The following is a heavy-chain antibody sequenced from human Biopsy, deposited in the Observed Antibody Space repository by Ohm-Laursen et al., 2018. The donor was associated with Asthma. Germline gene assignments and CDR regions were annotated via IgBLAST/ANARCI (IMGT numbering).Heavy chain of an antibody. Sequence: GASVKVSCKASGGTFSSYSVSWVRQAPGQGLEWMGGIIPIFGTANYAQKFQGRVTITADESTSTAYMELSSLRSEDTAVYYCARHPYVDGSDNYYYRGNDYYLGLDVWGQGTTATVSS. CDR2: IIPIFGTA. CDR3: ARHPYVDGSDNYYYRGNDYYLGLDV. D-gene: IGHD3-10*01. CDR1: GGTFSSYS. V-gene: IGHV1-69*13. J-gene: IGHJ6*02.